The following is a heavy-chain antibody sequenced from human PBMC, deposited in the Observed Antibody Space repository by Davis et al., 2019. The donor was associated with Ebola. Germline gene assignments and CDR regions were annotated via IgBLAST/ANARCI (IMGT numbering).Heavy chain of an antibody. J-gene: IGHJ4*02. CDR2: ISGSGGST. D-gene: IGHD5-12*01. V-gene: IGHV3-23*01. CDR3: ARHGLRFDY. CDR1: GFTFSTYA. Sequence: PGGSLRLSCAASGFTFSTYAMGWVRQAPGKGLEWVSDISGSGGSTYYADSVKGRFTISRDNAKNSLYLQMNSLRAEDTAVYYCARHGLRFDYWGQGTLVTVSS.